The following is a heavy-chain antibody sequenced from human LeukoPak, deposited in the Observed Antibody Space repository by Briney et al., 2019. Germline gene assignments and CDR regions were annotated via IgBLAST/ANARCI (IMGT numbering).Heavy chain of an antibody. D-gene: IGHD5-12*01. CDR2: IYYSGST. Sequence: SETLSLTCTVSGGSISSGGYYWSWTRQHPGKGLEWIGYIYYSGSTYYNPSLKSRVTISVDTSKNQFSLKLSSVTAADTAVYYCARVQWLRVNYFDYWGQGTLVTVSS. CDR3: ARVQWLRVNYFDY. V-gene: IGHV4-31*03. CDR1: GGSISSGGYY. J-gene: IGHJ4*02.